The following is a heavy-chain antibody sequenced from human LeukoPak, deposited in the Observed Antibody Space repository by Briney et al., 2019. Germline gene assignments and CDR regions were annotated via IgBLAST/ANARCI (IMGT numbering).Heavy chain of an antibody. J-gene: IGHJ3*02. CDR2: ISAYNGNT. V-gene: IGHV1-18*01. CDR3: ARGGYFGYCSGGSCPDAFDI. D-gene: IGHD2-15*01. Sequence: ASVKDSCKASRYTFTSYGISWVRQAPGQGLEWMGWISAYNGNTNYAQKLQGRVTMTTDTSTSTAYMELRSLRSDDTAVYYCARGGYFGYCSGGSCPDAFDIWGQGTMVTVSS. CDR1: RYTFTSYG.